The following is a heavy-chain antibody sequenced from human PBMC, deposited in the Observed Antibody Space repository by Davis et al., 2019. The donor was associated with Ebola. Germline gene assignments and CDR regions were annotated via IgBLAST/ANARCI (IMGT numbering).Heavy chain of an antibody. D-gene: IGHD3-3*01. CDR1: GYSISSGYY. CDR3: ARDTGFWSGYRFDP. Sequence: PSETLSLTCAVSGYSISSGYYWGWIRQPPGKGLEWIGSIYHSGSTYYNPSLKSRVTISVDTSKNQFSLKLRSVTAADTAVYYCARDTGFWSGYRFDPWGQGTLVTVSS. CDR2: IYHSGST. V-gene: IGHV4-38-2*02. J-gene: IGHJ5*02.